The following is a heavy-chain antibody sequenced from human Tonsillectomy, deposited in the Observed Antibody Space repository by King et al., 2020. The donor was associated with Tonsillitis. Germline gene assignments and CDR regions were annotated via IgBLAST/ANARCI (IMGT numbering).Heavy chain of an antibody. CDR1: GFTFYNHA. CDR3: AKDRMVVTPAPYLLYYGMDV. V-gene: IGHV3-9*01. CDR2: ISYRSESI. Sequence: VQLVESGGGLVQPGGSLRLSCTASGFTFYNHAMHWVRQAPGKGLEWVAGISYRSESIDYAGSVKGRFIISRDNAQNSLDLQMNSLRPEDTAVYYCAKDRMVVTPAPYLLYYGMDVGRQGTTVTVS. J-gene: IGHJ6*02. D-gene: IGHD4-23*01.